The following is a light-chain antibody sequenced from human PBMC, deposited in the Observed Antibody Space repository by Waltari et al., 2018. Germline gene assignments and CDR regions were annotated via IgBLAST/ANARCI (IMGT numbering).Light chain of an antibody. J-gene: IGKJ4*01. CDR1: QSISSY. Sequence: DIQMTQPPSSLSASVGDRVPIPCRASQSISSYLNWYQQKPGKAPKLLIYAASSLQSGVPSRFSGSGSGTDFTLTISSLQPEDFATYYCQQSYSTPRALTFGGGTKVEIK. CDR2: AAS. CDR3: QQSYSTPRALT. V-gene: IGKV1-39*01.